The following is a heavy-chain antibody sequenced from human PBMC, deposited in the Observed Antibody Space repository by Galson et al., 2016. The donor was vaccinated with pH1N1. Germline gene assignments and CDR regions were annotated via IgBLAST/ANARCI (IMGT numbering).Heavy chain of an antibody. CDR3: ARDRSPARLYY. J-gene: IGHJ4*02. Sequence: LSLTCTVSGTSTSSGSYYWSWIRQPAGKGLEWIGHIHTSGSTNYNPSLKSRATISVDTSKNQFSLKVSSVTAADTAVYYCARDRSPARLYYWGQGTLVTVSS. CDR2: IHTSGST. D-gene: IGHD2-2*01. V-gene: IGHV4-61*09. CDR1: GTSTSSGSYY.